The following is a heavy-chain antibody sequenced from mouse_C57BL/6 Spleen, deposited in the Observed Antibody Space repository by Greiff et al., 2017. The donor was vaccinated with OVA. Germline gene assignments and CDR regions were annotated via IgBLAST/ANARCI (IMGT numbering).Heavy chain of an antibody. J-gene: IGHJ3*01. CDR2: IYPGSGST. Sequence: QVQLQQSGAELVKPGASVMMSCKASGYTFTSYWITWVNQRPGQGLEWIGDIYPGSGSTNYNEKFKSKATLTVDTSSSTAYMQLSSLTSEDSAVYYCAKETGAYWGQGTLVTVSA. CDR1: GYTFTSYW. V-gene: IGHV1-55*01. CDR3: AKETGAY.